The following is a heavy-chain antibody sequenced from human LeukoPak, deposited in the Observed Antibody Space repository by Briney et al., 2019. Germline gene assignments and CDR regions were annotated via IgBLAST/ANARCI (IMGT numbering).Heavy chain of an antibody. CDR2: ISYDGSNK. Sequence: GGSLRLSCAASGFTFSSYAMHWVRQAPGKGLEWVAVISYDGSNKYYADSVKGRFTISRDNSKNTLYLQMNSLRAEDTAVYYCAREGIVVVVAATGAFDIWGQGTMVTVSS. V-gene: IGHV3-30-3*01. D-gene: IGHD2-15*01. J-gene: IGHJ3*02. CDR3: AREGIVVVVAATGAFDI. CDR1: GFTFSSYA.